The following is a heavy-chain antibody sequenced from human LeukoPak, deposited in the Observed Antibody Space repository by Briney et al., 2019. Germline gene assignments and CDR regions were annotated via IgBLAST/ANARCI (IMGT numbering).Heavy chain of an antibody. CDR3: ARPRMVRGVAYDY. J-gene: IGHJ4*02. Sequence: GASVKVSCKASGYTFTGYYMHWVRQAPGQGLEWMGGIIPIFGTANYAQKFQGRVTITADESTSTAYMELSSLRSEDTAVYYCARPRMVRGVAYDYWGQGTLVTVSS. D-gene: IGHD3-10*01. CDR2: IIPIFGTA. CDR1: GYTFTGYY. V-gene: IGHV1-69*13.